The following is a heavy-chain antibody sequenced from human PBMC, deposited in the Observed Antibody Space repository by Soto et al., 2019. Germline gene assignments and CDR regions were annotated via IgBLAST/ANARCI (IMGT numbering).Heavy chain of an antibody. J-gene: IGHJ4*02. V-gene: IGHV3-23*01. CDR3: AGPEKSNSWGNGSDY. Sequence: EVQLLESGGGLVQPGGSLRLSCAASGFTFSSYALSWVRQAPGKGLEWVSIISGSGGNKYYADSVKGRFSISRDNSKNTLYQQMNSRRGEDTAVYYCAGPEKSNSWGNGSDYWGQGILVTVSS. CDR1: GFTFSSYA. D-gene: IGHD6-6*01. CDR2: ISGSGGNK.